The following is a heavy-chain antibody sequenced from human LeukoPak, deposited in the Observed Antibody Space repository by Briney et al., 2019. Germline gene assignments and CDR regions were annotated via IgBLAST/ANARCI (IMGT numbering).Heavy chain of an antibody. CDR2: ISSSSSYI. Sequence: PGGSLRLSCAASGFTFSSYSMNWVRQAPGKGLEWVSSISSSSSYIYYADSVKGRFTISRDNAKNSLYLQMNSLRAEDMALYYCAKAQYSSSSNAFDIWGQGTMVTVSS. J-gene: IGHJ3*02. D-gene: IGHD6-6*01. V-gene: IGHV3-21*04. CDR1: GFTFSSYS. CDR3: AKAQYSSSSNAFDI.